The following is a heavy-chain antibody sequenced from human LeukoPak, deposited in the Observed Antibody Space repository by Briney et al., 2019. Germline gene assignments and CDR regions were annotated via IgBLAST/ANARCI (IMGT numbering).Heavy chain of an antibody. D-gene: IGHD6-13*01. CDR1: GGTFSSYA. J-gene: IGHJ6*03. Sequence: GSSVKVSCKASGGTFSSYAISWVRQAPGQGLEWMGRIIPIFGTANYAQKFQGRVTITTDESTSTAYMELSSLRSEDTAVYYCARDEKGSSSWFTYYYYMDVWGKGTTATVSS. CDR2: IIPIFGTA. V-gene: IGHV1-69*05. CDR3: ARDEKGSSSWFTYYYYMDV.